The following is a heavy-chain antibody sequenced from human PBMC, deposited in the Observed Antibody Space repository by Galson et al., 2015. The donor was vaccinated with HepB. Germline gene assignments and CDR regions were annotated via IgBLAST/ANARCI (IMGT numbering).Heavy chain of an antibody. V-gene: IGHV6-1*01. J-gene: IGHJ4*02. Sequence: CAISGDSVSSNSVAWNWIRQSPSRGLEWLGRTYYRSKWYNDYAVSVKSRITINPDTSKNQFSLQLNSVTPEDTAVYYCARGPEWELRGGFDYWGQGTLVTVSS. CDR2: TYYRSKWYN. CDR1: GDSVSSNSVA. D-gene: IGHD1-26*01. CDR3: ARGPEWELRGGFDY.